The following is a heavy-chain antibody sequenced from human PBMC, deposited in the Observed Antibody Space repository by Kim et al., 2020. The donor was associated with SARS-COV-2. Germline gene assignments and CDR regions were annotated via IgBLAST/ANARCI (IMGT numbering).Heavy chain of an antibody. Sequence: GGSLRLSCAASGFTFSDYYMSWIRQAPGKGLEWVSYISSSGSTIYYADSVKGRFTISRDNAKNSLYLQMNSLRAEDTAVYYCARDGDSSSWYGVQGGMDVWGQGTTVTVSS. D-gene: IGHD6-13*01. CDR2: ISSSGSTI. CDR1: GFTFSDYY. J-gene: IGHJ6*02. V-gene: IGHV3-11*04. CDR3: ARDGDSSSWYGVQGGMDV.